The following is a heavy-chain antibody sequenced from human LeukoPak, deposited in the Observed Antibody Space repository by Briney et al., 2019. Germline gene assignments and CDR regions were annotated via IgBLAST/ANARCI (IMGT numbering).Heavy chain of an antibody. J-gene: IGHJ4*02. CDR2: INPNSGGT. Sequence: ASVKVSCKASGYTFTGYYMHWVRQAPGQGLEWMGWINPNSGGTNYAQKFQGRVTMTRDTSISTAYTELSRLRSDDTAVYYCAIYSSSSGEVLDYWGQGTLVTVSS. V-gene: IGHV1-2*02. CDR3: AIYSSSSGEVLDY. D-gene: IGHD6-6*01. CDR1: GYTFTGYY.